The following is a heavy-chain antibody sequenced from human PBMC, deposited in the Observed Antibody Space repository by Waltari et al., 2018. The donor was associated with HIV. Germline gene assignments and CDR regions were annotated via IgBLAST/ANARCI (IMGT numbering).Heavy chain of an antibody. V-gene: IGHV4-61*02. D-gene: IGHD2-21*01. Sequence: QVQLQESGPGLVKSSQTLSLTCTVSGGSISSSYYYWSWIRRPAGKGLEWLGRVFLSGGTNSTPSLKGRTSMSIDPSKNQVSLNLRSGAAEDTATYLWARRYCGRACNDFYYVDLWGRGTLVTVSA. CDR1: GGSISSSYYY. J-gene: IGHJ2*01. CDR3: ARRYCGRACNDFYYVDL. CDR2: VFLSGGT.